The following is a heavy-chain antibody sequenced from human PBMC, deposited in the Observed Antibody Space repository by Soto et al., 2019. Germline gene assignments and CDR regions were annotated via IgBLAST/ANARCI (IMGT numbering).Heavy chain of an antibody. Sequence: EVQLVESGGGLVQPGGSLRLSCAASGFTFSSYWMHWVRQAPGKGLVWVSRINSDGSSTSYADSVKGRFTISRENAKNTLYLQINSLRAEDTAVYYGVRTSLVVSAATREDYWGQGTLFTVSS. CDR2: INSDGSST. CDR1: GFTFSSYW. J-gene: IGHJ4*02. CDR3: VRTSLVVSAATREDY. V-gene: IGHV3-74*01. D-gene: IGHD2-8*02.